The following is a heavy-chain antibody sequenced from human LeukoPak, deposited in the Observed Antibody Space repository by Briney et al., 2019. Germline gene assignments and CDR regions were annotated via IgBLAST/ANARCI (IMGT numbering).Heavy chain of an antibody. Sequence: PGGSLGLSCAASGFTFSSYEMNWVRQAPGKGLEWVSYISGSGSTIYYADSVKGRFTISRDNAKNSLYLQMNSLRAEDTAVYYCARPPSKGYCSGGSCYGAFDIWGQGTMVTVSS. CDR1: GFTFSSYE. V-gene: IGHV3-48*03. CDR3: ARPPSKGYCSGGSCYGAFDI. D-gene: IGHD2-15*01. J-gene: IGHJ3*02. CDR2: ISGSGSTI.